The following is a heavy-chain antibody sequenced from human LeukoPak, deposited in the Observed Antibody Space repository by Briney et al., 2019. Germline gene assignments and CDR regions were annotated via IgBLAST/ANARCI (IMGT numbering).Heavy chain of an antibody. D-gene: IGHD4-11*01. CDR3: ARDKGTVTPRGYYYYMDV. CDR1: GFTFSNFW. CDR2: IKQDGSEK. Sequence: GRSLRLSCAASGFTFSNFWMSWVRQAPGKGLEWVAKIKQDGSEKYYVDSVKGRFTISRDNAKSSLYLQMNNQRAEDTAVYFCARDKGTVTPRGYYYYMDVWGRGTTVTVSS. J-gene: IGHJ6*03. V-gene: IGHV3-7*01.